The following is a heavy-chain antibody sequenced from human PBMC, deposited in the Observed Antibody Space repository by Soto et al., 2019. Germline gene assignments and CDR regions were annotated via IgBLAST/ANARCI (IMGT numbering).Heavy chain of an antibody. D-gene: IGHD6-13*01. V-gene: IGHV1-8*01. CDR1: GYSFSSYD. J-gene: IGHJ5*02. Sequence: QVQLVQSGAEVKKPGASVKVSCKASGYSFSSYDINWVRQATGQGLEWLGWMNPNSGNTGYAQKFQGRVTMTRDTYINTAYMELSRLRSEDTVVYYCARVGIGSTWYEWFDPWGQGTPVSVSS. CDR2: MNPNSGNT. CDR3: ARVGIGSTWYEWFDP.